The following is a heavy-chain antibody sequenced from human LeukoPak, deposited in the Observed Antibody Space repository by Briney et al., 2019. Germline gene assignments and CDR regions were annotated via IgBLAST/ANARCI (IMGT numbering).Heavy chain of an antibody. D-gene: IGHD2-8*01. J-gene: IGHJ3*02. CDR3: ARMRPYCTNGVCYNGAFDI. CDR2: SNHIGST. Sequence: SETLSLTCAVYGGSFSGDYWSWIRQPPGKGLEGSGESNHIGSTNYNPSLKSRVTISVDTSKNQFSLKLSSVTAADTAVYYCARMRPYCTNGVCYNGAFDIWGQGTMVTVSS. V-gene: IGHV4-34*01. CDR1: GGSFSGDY.